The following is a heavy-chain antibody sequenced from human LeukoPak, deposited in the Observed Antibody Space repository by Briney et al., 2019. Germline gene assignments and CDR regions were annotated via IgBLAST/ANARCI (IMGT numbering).Heavy chain of an antibody. J-gene: IGHJ4*02. V-gene: IGHV3-21*01. CDR3: ARVGPLNYYGSGSSDG. CDR2: ISSSSSYI. D-gene: IGHD3-10*01. Sequence: GGSLRLSCAASGFTFSSYSMNWVRQAPGKGLEWVSSISSSSSYIYYADSVKGRSTISRDNAKNSLYLQMNSLRAEDTAVYYCARVGPLNYYGSGSSDGGGQGTLVTVSS. CDR1: GFTFSSYS.